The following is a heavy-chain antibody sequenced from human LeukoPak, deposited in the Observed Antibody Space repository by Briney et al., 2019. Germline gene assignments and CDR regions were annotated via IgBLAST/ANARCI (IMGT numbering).Heavy chain of an antibody. Sequence: SETLSLTCTVSSGSISSGSYYWSWIRQPPGKGLEWIGYDYYSGSSNYNPSLKSRVTISVDTSKNQFSLKMSSVTAADTAVYYCARDLKLDGSSGYYAFDIWGQGTMVTVSS. CDR3: ARDLKLDGSSGYYAFDI. V-gene: IGHV4-61*01. CDR1: SGSISSGSYY. CDR2: DYYSGSS. J-gene: IGHJ3*02. D-gene: IGHD3-22*01.